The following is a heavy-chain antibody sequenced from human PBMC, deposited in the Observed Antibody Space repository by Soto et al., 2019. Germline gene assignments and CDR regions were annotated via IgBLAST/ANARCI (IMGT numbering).Heavy chain of an antibody. J-gene: IGHJ6*02. CDR1: GFTFSDYY. V-gene: IGHV3-11*01. D-gene: IGHD3-3*01. CDR3: ARETGWSGYYHYGMDV. CDR2: ISSSGSTI. Sequence: PGGALRLSCAASGFTFSDYYMSWIRQAPGKGLEWVSYISSSGSTIYYADSVKGRFTISRDNAKNSLYLQMNSLRAEDTAVYYCARETGWSGYYHYGMDVWGQGTTVTVSS.